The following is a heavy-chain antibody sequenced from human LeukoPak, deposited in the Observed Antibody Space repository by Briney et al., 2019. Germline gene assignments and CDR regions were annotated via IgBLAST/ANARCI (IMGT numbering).Heavy chain of an antibody. CDR1: GGSISSSSYY. Sequence: KASETLSLTCTVSGGSISSSSYYWGWIRQPPGKGLEWIGSIYYSGSTYYNPSLKSRVTISVDTSKNQFSLKLSSVTAADTAVYYCATPYSGYDSPFDYWGQGTLVTVSS. D-gene: IGHD5-12*01. J-gene: IGHJ4*02. CDR3: ATPYSGYDSPFDY. CDR2: IYYSGST. V-gene: IGHV4-39*07.